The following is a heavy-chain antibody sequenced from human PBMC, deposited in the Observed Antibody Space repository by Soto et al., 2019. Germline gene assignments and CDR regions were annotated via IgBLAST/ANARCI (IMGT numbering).Heavy chain of an antibody. V-gene: IGHV4-59*01. CDR3: ARDRYSGSFNWFDP. D-gene: IGHD1-26*01. J-gene: IGHJ5*02. CDR1: GGSIRSYY. Sequence: QVQLQESGPGLVKPSETLSLTCTVSGGSIRSYYWSWIRQPPGKGLEWIGYIYYSGSTNYNPSLKSRVTISVDTSKNQFSLKLSSVTAADTAVYYCARDRYSGSFNWFDPWGQGTLVTVSS. CDR2: IYYSGST.